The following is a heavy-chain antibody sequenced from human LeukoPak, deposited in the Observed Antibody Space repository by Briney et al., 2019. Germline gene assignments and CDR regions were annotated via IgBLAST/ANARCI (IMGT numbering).Heavy chain of an antibody. J-gene: IGHJ4*02. Sequence: GGSLRLSCAASGFTVSTNNYMYWVRQAPGKGLEWVSSIYTGGTTYYADSVKGRFTTSRDDPKNTLYLQMNSLRADDTAVYYCAREISRFGIWGQGTLVTVSS. D-gene: IGHD3-16*01. CDR1: GFTVSTNNY. CDR3: AREISRFGI. V-gene: IGHV3-66*01. CDR2: IYTGGTT.